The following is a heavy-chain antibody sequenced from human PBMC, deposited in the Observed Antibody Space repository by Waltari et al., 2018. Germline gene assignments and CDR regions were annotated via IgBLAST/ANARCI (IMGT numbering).Heavy chain of an antibody. D-gene: IGHD3-10*01. CDR3: ARTKRGYYGSGSYPDY. V-gene: IGHV4-31*03. J-gene: IGHJ4*02. CDR2: IHYSGSI. CDR1: GGSISSGGYY. Sequence: QVQLQESGPGLVKPSQTLSLTCTVSGGSISSGGYYWSWIRQHPGKGLEWIGYIHYSGSIYYNPSLKRRVTISVDTSKNQFSLKLSSVTAADTAVYYCARTKRGYYGSGSYPDYWGQGTLVTVSS.